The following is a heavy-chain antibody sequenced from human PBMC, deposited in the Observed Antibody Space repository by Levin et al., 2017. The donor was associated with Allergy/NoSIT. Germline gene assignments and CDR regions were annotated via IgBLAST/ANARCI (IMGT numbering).Heavy chain of an antibody. V-gene: IGHV1-2*02. CDR2: VNPHSGGT. CDR3: ARVPPITIPASFDP. Sequence: GASVKVSCKASGYTFSDYYIHWVRQAPGQGLEWMGWVNPHSGGTFYPQKFHGRVTMSSDTSVTTAYMQLSSLRFDDTAVYYCARVPPITIPASFDPWGQGTLVTVSS. D-gene: IGHD5-24*01. CDR1: GYTFSDYY. J-gene: IGHJ5*02.